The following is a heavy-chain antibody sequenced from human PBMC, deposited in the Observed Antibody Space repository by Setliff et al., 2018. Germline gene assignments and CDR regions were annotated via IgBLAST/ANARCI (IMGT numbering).Heavy chain of an antibody. J-gene: IGHJ6*02. V-gene: IGHV1-46*01. CDR1: GYTFTSYY. CDR2: INPSGGST. CDR3: ARGPRITIFGVVSLSLYGMDV. D-gene: IGHD3-3*01. Sequence: ASVKVSCKASGYTFTSYYMHWVRQAPGQGLEWMGIINPSGGSTSYAQKFQGRVTITRDTSASTAYMELSRLRSDDTAVYYCARGPRITIFGVVSLSLYGMDVWGQGTTVTVSS.